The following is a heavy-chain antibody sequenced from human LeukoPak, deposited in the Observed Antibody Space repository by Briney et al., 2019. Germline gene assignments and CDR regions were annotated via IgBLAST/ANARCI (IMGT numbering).Heavy chain of an antibody. CDR1: GGSISSSSYY. CDR3: ARHVLSGYLNYWYFDL. D-gene: IGHD3-3*01. CDR2: IYYSGST. V-gene: IGHV4-39*01. J-gene: IGHJ2*01. Sequence: SETLSLTCTVSGGSISSSSYYWGWIRQPPGKGLEWIGSIYYSGSTYYNPSLKSRVTISVDTSKNQFSLKLSAVTAADTAVYYCARHVLSGYLNYWYFDLWGRGTLVTVSS.